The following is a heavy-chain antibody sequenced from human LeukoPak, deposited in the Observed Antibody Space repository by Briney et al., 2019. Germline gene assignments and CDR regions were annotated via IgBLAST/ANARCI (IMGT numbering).Heavy chain of an antibody. D-gene: IGHD7-27*01. CDR3: VRDNGGEFL. CDR1: GFPFGSYW. Sequence: GGSLGLPYEASGFPFGSYWMKWASKPPGKGLVWVAHINNDGSNTIYADSVKGRFTTSRDNAKNTLYLQMNSLTAEDTAVYYCVRDNGGEFLWGQGTLVTVSS. CDR2: INNDGSNT. J-gene: IGHJ4*02. V-gene: IGHV3-74*01.